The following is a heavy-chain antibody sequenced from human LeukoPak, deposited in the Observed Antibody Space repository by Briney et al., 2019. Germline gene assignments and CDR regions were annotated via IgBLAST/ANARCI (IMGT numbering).Heavy chain of an antibody. V-gene: IGHV4-59*01. D-gene: IGHD5-18*01. CDR2: IYYSGST. Sequence: SETLSLTCTVSGGSISSYYWSWIRQPPGKGLEWIGYIYYSGSTNYNPSLKSRVTISVDTSKNQFSLKLSSVTAADTAVYYCARGSQLWLPFDYWGQGTLVAVSS. CDR3: ARGSQLWLPFDY. J-gene: IGHJ4*02. CDR1: GGSISSYY.